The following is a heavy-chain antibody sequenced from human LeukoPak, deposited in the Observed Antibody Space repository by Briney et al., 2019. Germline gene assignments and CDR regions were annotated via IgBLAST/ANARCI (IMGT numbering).Heavy chain of an antibody. V-gene: IGHV4-39*07. J-gene: IGHJ5*02. CDR3: ARGYRYYDFWSGPPTNWFDP. Sequence: SETLSLTCTVSGGSISSSSYYWGWIRQPPGKGLEWIGSIYYSGSTYYNPSLKSRVTISVDTSKNQFSLKLSSVTAADTAVYYCARGYRYYDFWSGPPTNWFDPWGQGTLVTVSS. D-gene: IGHD3-3*01. CDR2: IYYSGST. CDR1: GGSISSSSYY.